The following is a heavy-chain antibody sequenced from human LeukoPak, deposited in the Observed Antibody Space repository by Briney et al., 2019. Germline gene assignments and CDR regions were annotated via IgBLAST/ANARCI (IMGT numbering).Heavy chain of an antibody. CDR2: IPNDDSVI. D-gene: IGHD3-22*01. V-gene: IGHV3-11*01. CDR3: AREQWFRWEY. CDR1: GFSVSNYY. J-gene: IGHJ4*02. Sequence: GGSLRLSGEASGFSVSNYYMVWVRQPPGKGLECISYIPNDDSVIYYADSVRGRLSVSRDSAKNSLSLQLNSLRAEDTAVYYCAREQWFRWEYWGQGILVTVSS.